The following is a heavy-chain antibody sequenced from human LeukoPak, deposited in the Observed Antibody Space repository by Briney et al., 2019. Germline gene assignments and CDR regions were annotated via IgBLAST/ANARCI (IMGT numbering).Heavy chain of an antibody. Sequence: PGESLRLSCAGSGFTFSSYTMNWVRQAPGKGLEWVSSISSSATYIYYADSVRGRFTISRDDAKNSLFLHMNSLRAEDTAVYYCATWDDYGDYVAFEYWGQGTLVTVSS. CDR1: GFTFSSYT. D-gene: IGHD4-17*01. CDR3: ATWDDYGDYVAFEY. J-gene: IGHJ4*02. CDR2: ISSSATYI. V-gene: IGHV3-21*01.